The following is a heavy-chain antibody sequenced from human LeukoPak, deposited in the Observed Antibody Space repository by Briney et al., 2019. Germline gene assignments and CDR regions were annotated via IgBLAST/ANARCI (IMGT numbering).Heavy chain of an antibody. CDR1: GGSISSSSYY. Sequence: SETLSLTCTVSGGSISSSSYYWGWIRQPPGKGPEWSGSIYYSGSTYYNPSLKSRVTISVDTSKNQVSLKLSSVTAADAAVYYCARDSDYGGKLSPDYWGQGTLLTVSS. J-gene: IGHJ4*02. D-gene: IGHD4-23*01. V-gene: IGHV4-39*07. CDR3: ARDSDYGGKLSPDY. CDR2: IYYSGST.